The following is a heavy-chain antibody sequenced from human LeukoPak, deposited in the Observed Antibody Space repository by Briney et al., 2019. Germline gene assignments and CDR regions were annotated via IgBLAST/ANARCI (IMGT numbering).Heavy chain of an antibody. Sequence: GESLKISCKGSGYTFTSSWIGWVRQMPGKGLEWMGIIYPGDSDTRYSPSFQGQVTISADTSISTAYLQWSSLKASDTAMYYCARHQGPITMIRGVIITAGLRLDYWGQGTLVTVSS. D-gene: IGHD3-10*01. CDR1: GYTFTSSW. CDR2: IYPGDSDT. CDR3: ARHQGPITMIRGVIITAGLRLDY. V-gene: IGHV5-51*01. J-gene: IGHJ4*02.